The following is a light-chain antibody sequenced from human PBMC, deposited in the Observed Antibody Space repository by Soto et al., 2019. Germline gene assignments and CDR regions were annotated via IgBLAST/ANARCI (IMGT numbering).Light chain of an antibody. V-gene: IGKV3-20*01. Sequence: EIVLTQSPGILSLSPGERATLSCRVSQSVSSSYLAWYQQKPGQAPRLLIYGASNRATGIPDRFSASGSKTNFTLTISRLEPEDFAVYYCQQYGSSPPYTFGQGTKLEIK. CDR3: QQYGSSPPYT. J-gene: IGKJ2*01. CDR1: QSVSSSY. CDR2: GAS.